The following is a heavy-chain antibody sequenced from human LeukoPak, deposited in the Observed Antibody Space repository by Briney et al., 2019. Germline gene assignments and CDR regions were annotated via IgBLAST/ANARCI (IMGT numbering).Heavy chain of an antibody. D-gene: IGHD6-19*01. CDR1: GFTFSSYW. V-gene: IGHV3-74*01. Sequence: PGGSLRLSCAASGFTFSSYWMHWVRQAPGKGLVWVSRINSDGSTTTYADSVKGRFTISRDNAKNTLYLQMNSLGAEDTAVYYCATTVAGTRNAFDIWGQGTMVTVSS. CDR2: INSDGSTT. J-gene: IGHJ3*02. CDR3: ATTVAGTRNAFDI.